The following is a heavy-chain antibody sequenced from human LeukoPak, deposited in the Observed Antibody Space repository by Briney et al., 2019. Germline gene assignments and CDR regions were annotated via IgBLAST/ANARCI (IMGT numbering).Heavy chain of an antibody. Sequence: GGSPRLSCAASGVTFSSYARRWGRQAPGKGLEYGSAISSNGGSTYYANSVKSRFTISSDNSKDTLYLQMGSLRAEDMAVYYCARGPTVTKYYYYYSMDVWGQGTTVTVSS. V-gene: IGHV3-64*01. CDR1: GVTFSSYA. D-gene: IGHD4-17*01. CDR3: ARGPTVTKYYYYYSMDV. J-gene: IGHJ6*03. CDR2: ISSNGGST.